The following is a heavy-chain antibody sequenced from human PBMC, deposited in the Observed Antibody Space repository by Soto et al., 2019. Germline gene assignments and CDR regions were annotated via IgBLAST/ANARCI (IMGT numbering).Heavy chain of an antibody. V-gene: IGHV1-8*01. J-gene: IGHJ5*02. CDR2: MDIKNDYT. CDR1: GYTFINKD. D-gene: IGHD3-10*01. Sequence: QLQLVQSGATVKSPGASVKVSGKASGYTFINKDITWVRQVAGQGLEWMGWMDIKNDYTVYAQKFKGRVTMTRDTSIDTAYMELSGLRPEDTAVYYCARVDFCTSYDKRASWFDPWGQGTLVTVSA. CDR3: ARVDFCTSYDKRASWFDP.